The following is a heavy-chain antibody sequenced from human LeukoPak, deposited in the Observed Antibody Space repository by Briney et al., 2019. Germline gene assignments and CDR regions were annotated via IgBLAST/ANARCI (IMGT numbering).Heavy chain of an antibody. J-gene: IGHJ4*02. CDR3: ARDSYDSPSSDY. D-gene: IGHD3-22*01. CDR2: ISSSGSTI. CDR1: GFTFSDYY. Sequence: GGSLRLSCAASGFTFSDYYMSWIRQAPGKGLEWVSYISSSGSTIYYADSVKGRFTISRGNAKNSLYLQMISLRAEDTAVYYCARDSYDSPSSDYWGQGTLVTVSS. V-gene: IGHV3-11*01.